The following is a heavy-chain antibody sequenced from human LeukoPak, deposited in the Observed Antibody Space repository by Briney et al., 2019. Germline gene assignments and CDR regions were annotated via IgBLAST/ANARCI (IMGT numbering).Heavy chain of an antibody. J-gene: IGHJ5*02. CDR1: GGTFSGYY. Sequence: SETLSLTCAVYGGTFSGYYWGWIRQPPGKGLEWIGEINHSGSTNYHPSLESRVTISVDTSKNQFSLKLSSGTAANTAVYYSTRAHVLRKRLDPRGQGTLVTVSS. V-gene: IGHV4-34*01. CDR3: TRAHVLRKRLDP. CDR2: INHSGST. D-gene: IGHD3-3*01.